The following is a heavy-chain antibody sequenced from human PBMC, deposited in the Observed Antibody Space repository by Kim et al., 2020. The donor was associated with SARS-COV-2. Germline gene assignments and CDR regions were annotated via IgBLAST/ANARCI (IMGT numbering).Heavy chain of an antibody. V-gene: IGHV1-3*01. D-gene: IGHD6-13*01. CDR1: GYTFTSYA. CDR2: INAGNGNT. J-gene: IGHJ4*02. CDR3: ARGQAAAGVEFDY. Sequence: ASVKVSCKASGYTFTSYAMHWVRQAPGQRLEWMGWINAGNGNTKYSQKFQGRVTITRDTSASTAYMELSSLRSEDTAVYYCARGQAAAGVEFDYWGQGTLVTVSS.